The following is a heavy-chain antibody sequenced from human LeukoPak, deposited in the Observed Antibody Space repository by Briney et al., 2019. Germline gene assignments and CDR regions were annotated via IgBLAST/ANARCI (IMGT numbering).Heavy chain of an antibody. V-gene: IGHV3-9*01. D-gene: IGHD3-22*01. CDR1: GFTFDHHA. Sequence: GGSLRLSCAASGFTFDHHAMHWVRQVPGKGLEWVSGIYGSGGSTGYADSVKGRFTVSRDNSRNSLYLQMNSLKAEDTALYYCTKAIERDSSEYYGGTDYWGQRTLVTVSS. CDR2: IYGSGGST. J-gene: IGHJ4*02. CDR3: TKAIERDSSEYYGGTDY.